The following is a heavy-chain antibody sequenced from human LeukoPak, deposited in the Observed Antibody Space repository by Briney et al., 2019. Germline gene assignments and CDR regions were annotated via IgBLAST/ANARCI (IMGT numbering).Heavy chain of an antibody. D-gene: IGHD3-10*01. Sequence: SETLSLTYTVSGGSVSSGSYYWSWIRQPPGKGLEWIGYIYYSGSTNYNPSLKSRVTISVDTSKNQFSLKLSSVTAADTAVYYCARETGDRVAFDICGQGTMVTVSS. V-gene: IGHV4-61*01. CDR2: IYYSGST. CDR1: GGSVSSGSYY. J-gene: IGHJ3*02. CDR3: ARETGDRVAFDI.